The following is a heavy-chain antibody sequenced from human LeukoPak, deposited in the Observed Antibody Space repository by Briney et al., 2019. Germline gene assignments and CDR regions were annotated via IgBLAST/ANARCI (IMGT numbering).Heavy chain of an antibody. CDR3: ARGFHYYDSSGYLGWDYYYYMDV. D-gene: IGHD3-22*01. CDR2: INHSGIT. Sequence: SETLSLTCAVYGGSFSGYYWSWIRQPPGKGLEWIGEINHSGITNYNPSLKSRVTISVDTSKNQFSLKLSSVTAADTAVYYCARGFHYYDSSGYLGWDYYYYMDVWGKGTTVTVSS. V-gene: IGHV4-34*01. CDR1: GGSFSGYY. J-gene: IGHJ6*03.